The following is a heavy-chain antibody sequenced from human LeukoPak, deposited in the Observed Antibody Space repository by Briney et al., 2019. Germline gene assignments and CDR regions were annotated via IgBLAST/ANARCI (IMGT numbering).Heavy chain of an antibody. CDR1: GFTFSSCA. Sequence: QTGGSLRLSCAASGFTFSSCAMHWVRQAPGKGLEWVAVISYDGTNKYYADSVKGRFTISRDNSKNTLYLQMSSLRVEDTAVYYCARIRYNLDYWGQGTLVSVSS. D-gene: IGHD1-1*01. CDR2: ISYDGTNK. J-gene: IGHJ4*02. CDR3: ARIRYNLDY. V-gene: IGHV3-30-3*01.